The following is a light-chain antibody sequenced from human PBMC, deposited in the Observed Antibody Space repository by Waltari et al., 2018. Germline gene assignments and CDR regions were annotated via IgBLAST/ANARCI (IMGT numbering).Light chain of an antibody. V-gene: IGKV3-15*01. CDR2: AAS. CDR1: QSVKVN. CDR3: QQYDEWPFT. J-gene: IGKJ2*01. Sequence: TVMTQSPATLSLSPGETATLSCRASQSVKVNLVWYQQQVGQTPRLLIYAASSRTTGIPGRFSGSGSGTDFTLTISSLQSEDFAVYYCQQYDEWPFTFGQGTKVDFK.